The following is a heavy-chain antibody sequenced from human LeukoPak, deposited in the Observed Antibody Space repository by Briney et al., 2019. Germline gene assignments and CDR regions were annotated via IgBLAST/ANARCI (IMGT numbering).Heavy chain of an antibody. V-gene: IGHV3-7*01. J-gene: IGHJ4*02. Sequence: GGSLRPSCAASGFTFSSYWMSWVRQAPGKGLEWVASTKQDGSEKYYVDSVKGRFTISRDNAKNSLYLQMNSLRAEDTAVYYCARTIAARFLDYWGQGTLVTVSS. CDR3: ARTIAARFLDY. CDR2: TKQDGSEK. D-gene: IGHD6-6*01. CDR1: GFTFSSYW.